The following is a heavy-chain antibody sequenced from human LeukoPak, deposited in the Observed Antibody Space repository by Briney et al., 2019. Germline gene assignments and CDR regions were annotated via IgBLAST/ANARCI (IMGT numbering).Heavy chain of an antibody. CDR1: GGSISSYY. CDR3: ARGFGVVIPYYFDY. CDR2: IYYSGST. V-gene: IGHV4-59*01. D-gene: IGHD3-3*01. Sequence: PSETLSLTCTVSGGSISSYYWSWIRQPPGKGLEWIGYIYYSGSTNYNPSLKGRVTISVDTSKNQFSLKLSSVTAADTAVYYCARGFGVVIPYYFDYWGQGTLVTVSS. J-gene: IGHJ4*02.